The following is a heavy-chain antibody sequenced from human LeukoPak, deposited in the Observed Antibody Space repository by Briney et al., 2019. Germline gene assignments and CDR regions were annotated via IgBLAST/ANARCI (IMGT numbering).Heavy chain of an antibody. Sequence: SETLSLTCAAYGGSFSGYYWSWIRQPPGKGLEWIGEINHSGSTNYNPSLKSRVTISVDTSKNQFSLKLSSVTAADTAVYYCARFQQLYWFDPWGQGTLVTVSS. CDR1: GGSFSGYY. CDR3: ARFQQLYWFDP. J-gene: IGHJ5*02. D-gene: IGHD6-13*01. V-gene: IGHV4-34*01. CDR2: INHSGST.